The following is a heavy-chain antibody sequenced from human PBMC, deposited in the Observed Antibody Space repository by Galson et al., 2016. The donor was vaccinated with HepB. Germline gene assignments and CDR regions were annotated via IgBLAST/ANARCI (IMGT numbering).Heavy chain of an antibody. CDR1: GYSFTSYW. D-gene: IGHD5-18*01. Sequence: QSGAEAKKPGESLRISCKGSGYSFTSYWISWVRQMPGKGLEWMGKFDPSDSFIKYSPAFQGHVTIPPVKSITTVYLQWSSLKASDTTIYYGARSYKYGGGDWFDPWGQGTLVTVSS. J-gene: IGHJ5*02. CDR2: FDPSDSFI. CDR3: ARSYKYGGGDWFDP. V-gene: IGHV5-10-1*01.